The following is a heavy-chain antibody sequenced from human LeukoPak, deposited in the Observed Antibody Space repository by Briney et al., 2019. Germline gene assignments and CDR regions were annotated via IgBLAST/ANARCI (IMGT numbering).Heavy chain of an antibody. Sequence: SETLSLTCAVSGNSFGDYYWSWIRQPAGKGLEWIGRIYTSGSTTYNPSLKSRVTISVDTSKNQFSLKLSSVTAADTAVYYCARPLGSGGSLLYAFDIWGQGTMVTVSS. V-gene: IGHV4-4*07. D-gene: IGHD2-15*01. J-gene: IGHJ3*02. CDR3: ARPLGSGGSLLYAFDI. CDR1: GNSFGDYY. CDR2: IYTSGST.